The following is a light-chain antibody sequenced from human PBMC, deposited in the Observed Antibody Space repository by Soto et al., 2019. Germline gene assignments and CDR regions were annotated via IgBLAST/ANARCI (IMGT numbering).Light chain of an antibody. Sequence: SYILTQPPSVSVAPGKTARITRGGNNIGSKSLHWYQQKPGQAPVLVIYYDRERPSGIPDRFSGSNSGNTATLTIARVEAGDEADYYCQVWETRSALFGGGTQLTVL. CDR1: NIGSKS. CDR3: QVWETRSAL. J-gene: IGLJ2*01. CDR2: YDR. V-gene: IGLV3-21*01.